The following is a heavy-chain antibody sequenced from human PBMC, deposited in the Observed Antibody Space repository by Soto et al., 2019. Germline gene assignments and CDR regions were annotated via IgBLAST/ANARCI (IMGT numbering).Heavy chain of an antibody. CDR1: GFTFDDYA. CDR3: SKDVIASSWYGGNWFDP. J-gene: IGHJ5*02. V-gene: IGHV3-9*01. D-gene: IGHD6-13*01. CDR2: ISWNSVSI. Sequence: EVHLVESGGGLVQPGRSLRLSCAASGFTFDDYAMHWVRQAPGKGLEWVSGISWNSVSIGYADSVKGRFTISRDNAKNSLYLQMNSLRAEDTALYYCSKDVIASSWYGGNWFDPWGQGTLVTVSS.